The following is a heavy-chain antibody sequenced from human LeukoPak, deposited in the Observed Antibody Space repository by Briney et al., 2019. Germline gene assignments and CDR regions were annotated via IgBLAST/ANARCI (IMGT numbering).Heavy chain of an antibody. CDR2: ISWDGGST. J-gene: IGHJ4*02. V-gene: IGHV3-43*01. CDR1: GFTFDDYT. D-gene: IGHD3-10*01. CDR3: AKDSKLLWFGELFPGSYFDY. Sequence: GGSLRLSCAASGFTFDDYTMHWVRQAPGKGLEWVSLISWDGGSTYYADSVKGRFTISRDNSKNSLYLQMNSLRTEDTALYYCAKDSKLLWFGELFPGSYFDYWGQGTPVTVSS.